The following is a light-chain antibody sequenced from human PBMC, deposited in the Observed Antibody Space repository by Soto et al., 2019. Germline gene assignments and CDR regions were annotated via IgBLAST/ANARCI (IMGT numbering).Light chain of an antibody. CDR1: QDIGND. J-gene: IGKJ1*01. Sequence: DIQVTQSPSSLSASVGDRVTITCRASQDIGNDLGWYQQEPGKAPRRLIYSASNVQSGVPSRFSGSRSGPEFTLTISSLQPEDFVTYHCLQHKTFPWTFGQGTKVEMK. CDR2: SAS. V-gene: IGKV1-17*01. CDR3: LQHKTFPWT.